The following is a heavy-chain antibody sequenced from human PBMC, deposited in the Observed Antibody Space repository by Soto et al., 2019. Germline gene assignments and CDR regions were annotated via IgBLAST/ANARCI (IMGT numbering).Heavy chain of an antibody. J-gene: IGHJ5*02. CDR1: GGSFSRYY. CDR3: ARGEGRLVGTWFDP. D-gene: IGHD5-12*01. CDR2: INHSGST. Sequence: QVQLQQWGAGLLKPSETLSLTCDVYGGSFSRYYWNWIRQPPGKGLEWLGEINHSGSTNYNPSLESRVTISLDTSKTQFSLKLTSVTAADTAVYYCARGEGRLVGTWFDPWGQGTLVTVS. V-gene: IGHV4-34*01.